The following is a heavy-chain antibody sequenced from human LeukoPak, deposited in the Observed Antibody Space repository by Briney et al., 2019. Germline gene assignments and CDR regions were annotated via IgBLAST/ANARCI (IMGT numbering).Heavy chain of an antibody. CDR2: ISSSSSYI. D-gene: IGHD3-16*01. V-gene: IGHV3-21*01. CDR3: ARVGVTSYGMDV. CDR1: GFTFSSYW. Sequence: GGSLRLSCAASGFTFSSYWMNWVRQAPGKGLEWVSSISSSSSYIYYADSVKGRSTISRDNAKNSLYLQMNSLRAEDTAVYYCARVGVTSYGMDVWGQGTTVTVSS. J-gene: IGHJ6*02.